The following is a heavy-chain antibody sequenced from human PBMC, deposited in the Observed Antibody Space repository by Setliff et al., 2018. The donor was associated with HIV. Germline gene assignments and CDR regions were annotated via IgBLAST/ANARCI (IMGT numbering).Heavy chain of an antibody. D-gene: IGHD4-4*01. CDR1: GGSISSGGYY. V-gene: IGHV4-31*03. CDR2: IYYSVST. J-gene: IGHJ4*02. CDR3: ARATDTGPDRPITTFDY. Sequence: SETLSLTCTVSGGSISSGGYYWSWIRQHPGKGLEWIGYIYYSVSTYYNPSLKSRVTISVDTSKNQFSLKLSSVTAADTAVYYRARATDTGPDRPITTFDYWGQGTLVTVSS.